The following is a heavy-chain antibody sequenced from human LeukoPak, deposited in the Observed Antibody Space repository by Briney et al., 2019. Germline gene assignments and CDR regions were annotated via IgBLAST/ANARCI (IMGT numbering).Heavy chain of an antibody. J-gene: IGHJ4*02. Sequence: GGSLRLSCAASGSTFSSYSMNWVRQAPGKGLEWVSYISSSSSTIYYADSVKGRFTISRDNSKNSLYLQMNSLRTEDTALYYCAKGLEANVVVPAAIRDWGQGTLVTVSS. CDR1: GSTFSSYS. D-gene: IGHD2-2*01. CDR2: ISSSSSTI. CDR3: AKGLEANVVVPAAIRD. V-gene: IGHV3-48*04.